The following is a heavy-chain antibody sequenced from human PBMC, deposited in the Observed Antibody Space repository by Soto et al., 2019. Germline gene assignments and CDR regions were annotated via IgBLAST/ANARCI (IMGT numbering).Heavy chain of an antibody. V-gene: IGHV3-11*06. CDR3: ARINMVRGAQNWFDP. CDR1: GFTFSDYY. CDR2: ISSSSSYT. Sequence: GGSLRLSCAASGFTFSDYYMSWIRQAPGKGLEWVSYISSSSSYTNYADSVKGRLTISRDNAKNSLYLQMNSLRAEDTAVYYCARINMVRGAQNWFDPWGQGTLVTVSS. J-gene: IGHJ5*02. D-gene: IGHD3-10*01.